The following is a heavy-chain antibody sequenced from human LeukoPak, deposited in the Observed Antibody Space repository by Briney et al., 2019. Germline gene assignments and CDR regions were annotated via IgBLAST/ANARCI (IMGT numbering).Heavy chain of an antibody. Sequence: GSLRLSCAASGFTFSSYAMSWARQAPGKGLEWVSAISGSGGNTYYADSVKGRFTISRDNSKNTLYLQMNSLRAEDTAVYYCAKDFKHGGNSGNPWGQGTLVTVSS. CDR3: AKDFKHGGNSGNP. CDR1: GFTFSSYA. J-gene: IGHJ5*02. D-gene: IGHD2-21*02. CDR2: ISGSGGNT. V-gene: IGHV3-23*01.